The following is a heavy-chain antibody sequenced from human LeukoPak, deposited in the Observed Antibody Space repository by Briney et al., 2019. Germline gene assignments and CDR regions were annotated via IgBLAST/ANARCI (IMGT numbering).Heavy chain of an antibody. V-gene: IGHV1-8*01. J-gene: IGHJ4*02. D-gene: IGHD3-9*01. CDR2: MNPNSGNT. Sequence: GASVTVSFTASGYTFTSYDINWVRQATGQGLEWMGWMNPNSGNTGYAQKFQGRVTMTRNTSISTAYMELSSLRSEDTAVYYCASQVYDILTGYSDYWGQGTLVTVSS. CDR1: GYTFTSYD. CDR3: ASQVYDILTGYSDY.